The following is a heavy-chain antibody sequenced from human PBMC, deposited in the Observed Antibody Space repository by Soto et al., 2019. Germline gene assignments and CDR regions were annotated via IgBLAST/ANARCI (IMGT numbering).Heavy chain of an antibody. V-gene: IGHV3-23*01. Sequence: EVQLLESGGGMVQPWGSLRLSCAASGFTFSSHAMSWVRQAPGKGLEWVSGISGSGGSTYYVDSVKGRFTISRDNSKNTLYLQMNSLRAEDTAVYYCAKDLRGTFYDILTGYFLGMDVWGQGTTATVSS. CDR3: AKDLRGTFYDILTGYFLGMDV. J-gene: IGHJ6*02. CDR2: ISGSGGST. CDR1: GFTFSSHA. D-gene: IGHD3-9*01.